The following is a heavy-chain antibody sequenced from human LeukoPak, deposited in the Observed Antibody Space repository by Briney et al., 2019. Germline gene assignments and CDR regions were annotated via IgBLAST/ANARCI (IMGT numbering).Heavy chain of an antibody. V-gene: IGHV3-20*04. Sequence: GGSLRLSCAASGFTFSDYGMSGVQTPGKGVEWVAGINWNGGSTGYAVSVRGRFIISRDDANNFLHLHMNSLRAEDTAFYYCVRSFNTYGYPTGYWGQGTLVTVSS. CDR3: VRSFNTYGYPTGY. D-gene: IGHD5-18*01. J-gene: IGHJ4*02. CDR1: GFTFSDYG. CDR2: INWNGGST.